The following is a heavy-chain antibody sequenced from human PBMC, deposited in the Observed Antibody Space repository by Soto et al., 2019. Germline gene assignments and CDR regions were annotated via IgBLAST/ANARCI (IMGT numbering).Heavy chain of an antibody. CDR2: IWYDGSNK. V-gene: IGHV3-33*01. Sequence: QVQLVESGGGVVQPGRSLRLSCAASGFTFSSYGMHWVRQAPGKGLEWVAVIWYDGSNKYYADSVKGRFTISRDNSKNTLYLQMNSLRAEDTAVYYCARDTEKYNWNPGFDYWGQGTLVTVSS. D-gene: IGHD1-20*01. CDR1: GFTFSSYG. J-gene: IGHJ4*02. CDR3: ARDTEKYNWNPGFDY.